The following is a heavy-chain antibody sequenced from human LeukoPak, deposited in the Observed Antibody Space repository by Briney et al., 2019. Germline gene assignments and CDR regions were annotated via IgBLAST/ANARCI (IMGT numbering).Heavy chain of an antibody. Sequence: GGSLRLSCAASGFTFDDYAMHWVRQAPGKGLEWVSGISWNSGSIGYADSVKGRFIISRDNAKNSLYLQMNSLRAEDTALYCCAKDMGDIVATYYFDYWGQGTLVTVSS. CDR1: GFTFDDYA. CDR3: AKDMGDIVATYYFDY. D-gene: IGHD5-12*01. V-gene: IGHV3-9*01. J-gene: IGHJ4*02. CDR2: ISWNSGSI.